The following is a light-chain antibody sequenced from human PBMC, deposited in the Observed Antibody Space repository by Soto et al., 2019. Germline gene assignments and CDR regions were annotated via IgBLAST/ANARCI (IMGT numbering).Light chain of an antibody. CDR2: AAS. V-gene: IGKV1-39*01. Sequence: DIQMTQSPSSLSASVGDRLTITCRASQGISTYLNWYQQKPGKAPKLLIYAASTLQSGVPSRFSGSGSETDFTLTFSSLQPEDFATYSCQQNYSATWTFGQGTKVEIK. CDR1: QGISTY. J-gene: IGKJ1*01. CDR3: QQNYSATWT.